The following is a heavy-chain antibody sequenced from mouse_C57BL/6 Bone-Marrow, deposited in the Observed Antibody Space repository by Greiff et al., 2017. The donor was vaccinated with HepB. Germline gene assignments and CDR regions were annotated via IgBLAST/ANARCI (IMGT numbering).Heavy chain of an antibody. CDR3: ARPGQLSRYYAMDY. CDR1: GFTFSSYA. D-gene: IGHD3-2*02. Sequence: DVMLVESGGGLVKPGGSLKLSCAASGFTFSSYAMSWVRQTPEKRLEWVATISDGGSYTYYPDNVKGRFTISRDNAKNNLYLQMSHLKSEDTAMYYCARPGQLSRYYAMDYWGQGTSVTVSS. CDR2: ISDGGSYT. J-gene: IGHJ4*01. V-gene: IGHV5-4*03.